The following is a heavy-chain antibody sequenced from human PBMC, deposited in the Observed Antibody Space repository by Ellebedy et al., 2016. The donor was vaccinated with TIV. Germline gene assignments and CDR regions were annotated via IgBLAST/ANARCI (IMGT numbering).Heavy chain of an antibody. CDR1: GVFINSYF. CDR2: AYYNGST. D-gene: IGHD2-2*03. V-gene: IGHV4-59*12. Sequence: SETLSLTCTVSGVFINSYFWGWIRQPPGKGLEWIGYAYYNGSTIYSPALKGRLTVSVDTSKTKLTLKLTYVTDADTAMYYCAGLVSDRNGYFYFDSWGQGTLVTVSS. CDR3: AGLVSDRNGYFYFDS. J-gene: IGHJ4*02.